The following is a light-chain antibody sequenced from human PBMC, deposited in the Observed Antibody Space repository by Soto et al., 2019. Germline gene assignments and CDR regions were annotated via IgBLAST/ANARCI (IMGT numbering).Light chain of an antibody. CDR2: GAS. V-gene: IGKV3-20*01. CDR3: QQYGTLVT. CDR1: QTIDSTY. J-gene: IGKJ1*01. Sequence: DIVLTQSPGTLSLSPGERATLSCRASQTIDSTYLAWYQQKPGQAPRLLIYGASSRATGIPDRFSGSGSGADFTLTISRLEPEDCAGYFCQQYGTLVTFGQGTKVEIK.